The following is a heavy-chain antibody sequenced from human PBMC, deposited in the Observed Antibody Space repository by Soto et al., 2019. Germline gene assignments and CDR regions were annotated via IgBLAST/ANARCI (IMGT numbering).Heavy chain of an antibody. CDR3: ARDFALSPVWSNWFDP. Sequence: QPGGSLRLSCAASGFTFSSYSMNWVRQAPGKGLEWVSYISSSSSTIYYADSVKGRFTISRDNAKNSLYLQMNSLRAEDTAVYYCARDFALSPVWSNWFDPWGQGTRVTVSS. V-gene: IGHV3-48*01. CDR2: ISSSSSTI. J-gene: IGHJ5*02. D-gene: IGHD3-16*01. CDR1: GFTFSSYS.